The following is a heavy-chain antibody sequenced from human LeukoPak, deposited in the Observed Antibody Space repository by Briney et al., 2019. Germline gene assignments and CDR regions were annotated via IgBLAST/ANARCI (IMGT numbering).Heavy chain of an antibody. CDR1: GFTFSGYW. D-gene: IGHD1-26*01. Sequence: GGSLRLSCAASGFTFSGYWMSWVRQAPGKGLEWVANIKQGGSEKYYVDSVKGRFTITRENAKNTLYLQMNSLRAEDTDVYYCARGGQWELNAFDIWGQGTMVTVSS. CDR3: ARGGQWELNAFDI. CDR2: IKQGGSEK. V-gene: IGHV3-7*03. J-gene: IGHJ3*02.